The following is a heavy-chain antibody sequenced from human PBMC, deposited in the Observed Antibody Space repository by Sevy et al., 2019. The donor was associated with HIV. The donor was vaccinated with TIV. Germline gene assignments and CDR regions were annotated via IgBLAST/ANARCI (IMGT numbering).Heavy chain of an antibody. Sequence: GGSLRLSCAASGFTISSSAMSWDRQAPGKGLEWVSLISGTGTSTYYAYTVKGRFAISKDKSKSTLYLQMNSLRAEDAAMYYCAEGVRGRTSGTGEIDYWGQGTLVTVSS. CDR3: AEGVRGRTSGTGEIDY. V-gene: IGHV3-23*01. CDR2: ISGTGTST. D-gene: IGHD3-10*01. CDR1: GFTISSSA. J-gene: IGHJ4*02.